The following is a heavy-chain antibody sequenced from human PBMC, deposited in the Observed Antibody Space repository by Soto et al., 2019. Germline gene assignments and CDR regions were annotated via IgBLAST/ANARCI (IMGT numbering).Heavy chain of an antibody. Sequence: QVQLVQSGAEEKKPGASVKVSCKASGYTFTTYAMHWVRQAPGQRLEWMGWINAGNGNTKYSQKFQGRVTITRDTSASTAYMELSSLRSEDTAVYYCARGIAPYYFDYWGQGTLVTVSS. CDR2: INAGNGNT. J-gene: IGHJ4*02. D-gene: IGHD6-13*01. V-gene: IGHV1-3*05. CDR3: ARGIAPYYFDY. CDR1: GYTFTTYA.